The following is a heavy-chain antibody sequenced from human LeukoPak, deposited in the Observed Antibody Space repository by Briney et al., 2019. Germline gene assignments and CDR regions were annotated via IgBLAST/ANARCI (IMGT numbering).Heavy chain of an antibody. D-gene: IGHD6-13*01. CDR3: ARGLGSSWYSYYYMDV. CDR1: GYTFTSYD. CDR2: TNPNSGNT. J-gene: IGHJ6*03. V-gene: IGHV1-8*03. Sequence: ASVKVSCKASGYTFTSYDINWVRQATGQGLEWMGWTNPNSGNTGYAQKFQGRVTITRNTSISTAYMELSSLRSEDTAVYYCARGLGSSWYSYYYMDVWGKGTTVTVSS.